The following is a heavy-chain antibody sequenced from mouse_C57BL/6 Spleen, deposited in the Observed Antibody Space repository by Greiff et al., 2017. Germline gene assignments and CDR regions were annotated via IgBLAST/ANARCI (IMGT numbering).Heavy chain of an antibody. CDR2: ISDGGSYT. D-gene: IGHD4-1*01. CDR1: GFTFSSYA. J-gene: IGHJ2*01. Sequence: EVHLVESGGGLVKPGGSLKLSCAASGFTFSSYAMSWVRQTPEKRLEWVATISDGGSYTYYPDNVKGRFTISRDNAKNNLYLQMSHLKSEDTAMYYCARDEGTGNFDYWGQGTTLTVSS. CDR3: ARDEGTGNFDY. V-gene: IGHV5-4*01.